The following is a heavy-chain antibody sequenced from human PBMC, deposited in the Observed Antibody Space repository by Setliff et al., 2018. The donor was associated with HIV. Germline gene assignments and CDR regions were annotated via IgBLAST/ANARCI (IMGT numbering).Heavy chain of an antibody. V-gene: IGHV1-2*02. CDR2: INPNSGAT. CDR1: GYTFSGYY. Sequence: ASVKVSCKTSGYTFSGYYLHWVRRAPGRGLERMGWINPNSGATNYARNFQGRVTMTRDTSISTAYMDLSSLTSDDTAVYYCALASIVSTARWNHWGRGTLVTVSS. CDR3: ALASIVSTARWNH. J-gene: IGHJ4*02. D-gene: IGHD1-26*01.